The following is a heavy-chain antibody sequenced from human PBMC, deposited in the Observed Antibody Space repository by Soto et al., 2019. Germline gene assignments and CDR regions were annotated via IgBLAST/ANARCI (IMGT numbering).Heavy chain of an antibody. D-gene: IGHD2-21*02. CDR3: ARPDCGYYWCFYL. J-gene: IGHJ2*01. V-gene: IGHV1-69*02. CDR1: GGTFSSDT. Sequence: QVQLVQSGAELKKPGSSGKVSCKASGGTFSSDTISWVRQDPGHGLEWMGRIIPIVGIPNYAQKFQGRVTITADTTTSTVYMERSSLRSEDTAVYYCARPDCGYYWCFYLWGRGTLVTVSS. CDR2: IIPIVGIP.